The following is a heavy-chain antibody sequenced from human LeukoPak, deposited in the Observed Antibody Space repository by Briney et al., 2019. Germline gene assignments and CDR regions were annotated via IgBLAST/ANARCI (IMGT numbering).Heavy chain of an antibody. J-gene: IGHJ4*02. CDR2: IYYSGST. Sequence: SETLSLTCTVSGGSISSHYWSWIRQPPGKGLEWIGYIYYSGSTNYNPSLKSRVTISVDTSKNQFSLKLSSVTAADTAVYYCARGPYYDFWSGYHADWYFDYWGQGTLVTVSS. CDR1: GGSISSHY. V-gene: IGHV4-59*11. CDR3: ARGPYYDFWSGYHADWYFDY. D-gene: IGHD3-3*01.